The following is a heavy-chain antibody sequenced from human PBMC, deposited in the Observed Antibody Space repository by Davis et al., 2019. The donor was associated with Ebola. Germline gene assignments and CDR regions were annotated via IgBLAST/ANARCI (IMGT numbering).Heavy chain of an antibody. V-gene: IGHV4-34*01. CDR2: INHSGTT. CDR3: AASRRYTSGWYEGWFDP. Sequence: SETLSLTCAVYGGSLSSYYWSWIRQPLGKGLEWIGEINHSGTTNYNPTLKSRITISLDMSKNQFSLNLRSVTAADTAVFYCAASRRYTSGWYEGWFDPWGQGTLVTVSS. J-gene: IGHJ5*02. D-gene: IGHD6-19*01. CDR1: GGSLSSYY.